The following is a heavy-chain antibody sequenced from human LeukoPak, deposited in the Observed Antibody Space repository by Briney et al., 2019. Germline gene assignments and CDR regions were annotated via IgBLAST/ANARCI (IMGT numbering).Heavy chain of an antibody. CDR1: GGSVSSSFYY. J-gene: IGHJ4*02. CDR2: MYISGST. Sequence: SETLSLTSTVSGGSVSSSFYYWGWNRQPPGKGLEWIGSMYISGSTHYNPSLKIRVTISVDTSKNQYSLKLTSVTAADRAVYYCANAASYSLDYCGQGTLVTVSS. D-gene: IGHD1-26*01. CDR3: ANAASYSLDY. V-gene: IGHV4-39*01.